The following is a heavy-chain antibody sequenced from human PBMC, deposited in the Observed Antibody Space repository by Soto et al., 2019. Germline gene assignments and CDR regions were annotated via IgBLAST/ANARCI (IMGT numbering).Heavy chain of an antibody. J-gene: IGHJ6*02. CDR1: GGSFSGYY. CDR3: ARVGSSWYYGMDV. Sequence: SETLSLTXAVYGGSFSGYYWSWIRQPPGKGLEWIGEINHSGSTNYNPSLKSRVTISVDTSKNQFSLKLSSVTAADTAVYYCARVGSSWYYGMDVWGQGTTVTVSS. V-gene: IGHV4-34*01. D-gene: IGHD6-13*01. CDR2: INHSGST.